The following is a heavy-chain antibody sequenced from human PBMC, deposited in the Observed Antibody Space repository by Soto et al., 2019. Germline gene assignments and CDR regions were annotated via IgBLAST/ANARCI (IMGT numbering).Heavy chain of an antibody. V-gene: IGHV1-46*01. Sequence: ASVKVSCKASGYTFSSSYIHWVRQAPGQGLEWMGLINPSGFSTDYAQTFQGRVTVTRDTSTSTVYMELSSLRSEDTAVYYCASGGYTYGFSAMDVWGPGTTVTVSS. D-gene: IGHD5-18*01. CDR1: GYTFSSSY. CDR2: INPSGFST. J-gene: IGHJ6*02. CDR3: ASGGYTYGFSAMDV.